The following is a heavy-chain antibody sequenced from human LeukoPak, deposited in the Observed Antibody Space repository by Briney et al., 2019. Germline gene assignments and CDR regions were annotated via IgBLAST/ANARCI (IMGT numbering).Heavy chain of an antibody. CDR3: VREPPRGRGSYYFDY. V-gene: IGHV1-2*02. J-gene: IGHJ4*02. CDR1: GYTFTGYY. Sequence: ASVKVSCKPSGYTFTGYYMHWVRQAPGQGLEWMGWINPNSGATNYAQKFQGRVTVTRDTSINTAYMELSRLRSDDTAVYYCVREPPRGRGSYYFDYWGQGTLVTVSS. CDR2: INPNSGAT. D-gene: IGHD3-10*01.